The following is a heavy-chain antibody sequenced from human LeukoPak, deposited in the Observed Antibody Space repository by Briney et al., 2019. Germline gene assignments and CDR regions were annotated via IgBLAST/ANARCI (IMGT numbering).Heavy chain of an antibody. V-gene: IGHV4-39*07. D-gene: IGHD6-13*01. CDR2: IYYSGST. CDR3: ARGIAAAGTLPFDY. CDR1: GGSISSSSYY. J-gene: IGHJ4*02. Sequence: SETLSLTCTVSGGSISSSSYYWGWIRQPPGKGLEWIGSIYYSGSTYYNPSLKSRVTISVDTSKNQFSLKLSSVTAADTAVYYCARGIAAAGTLPFDYWGQGTLVTVSS.